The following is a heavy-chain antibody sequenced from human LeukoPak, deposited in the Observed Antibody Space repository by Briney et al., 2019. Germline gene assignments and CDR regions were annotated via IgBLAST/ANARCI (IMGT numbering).Heavy chain of an antibody. CDR2: IRYDGSNK. Sequence: PGGSLRLSCAASGFTFSSYGMHWVRQAPGKGLEWVAFIRYDGSNKYYADSVKGRFTISRDNSKNTLYLQMNSLRAEDSAVYYCAKEPGRVRGVIFWGQGTLVTVSS. CDR3: AKEPGRVRGVIF. D-gene: IGHD3-10*01. J-gene: IGHJ4*02. CDR1: GFTFSSYG. V-gene: IGHV3-30*02.